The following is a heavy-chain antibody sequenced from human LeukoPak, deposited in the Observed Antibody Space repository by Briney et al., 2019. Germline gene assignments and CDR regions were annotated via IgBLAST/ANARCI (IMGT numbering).Heavy chain of an antibody. CDR2: SNHSGNT. D-gene: IGHD4-17*01. V-gene: IGHV4-34*01. CDR1: GGSFSGSY. Sequence: RPSETLSLTCAVYGGSFSGSYWSWIRQPPGKGLEWIGESNHSGNTNYNPSLKSRVTISVDTSKNQFSLKLSSVTAADTAVYYCARAETHDYGDYGWWFDPWGQGTLVTVSS. J-gene: IGHJ5*02. CDR3: ARAETHDYGDYGWWFDP.